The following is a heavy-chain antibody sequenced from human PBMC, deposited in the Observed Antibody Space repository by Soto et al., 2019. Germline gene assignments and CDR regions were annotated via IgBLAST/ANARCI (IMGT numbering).Heavy chain of an antibody. CDR1: GGSFSGYY. Sequence: SETLSLTCAVYGGSFSGYYWTWIRQPPGTGLEWIGEINYSGSTNYNPSLKSRVTISVDTSKSQFSLKLSSVTAADTAVYYCARATYCISTSCYVFDPWGQGTLVTVSS. V-gene: IGHV4-34*01. J-gene: IGHJ5*02. D-gene: IGHD2-2*01. CDR3: ARATYCISTSCYVFDP. CDR2: INYSGST.